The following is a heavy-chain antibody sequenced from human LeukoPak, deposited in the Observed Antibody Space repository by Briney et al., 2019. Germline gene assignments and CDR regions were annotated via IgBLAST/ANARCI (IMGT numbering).Heavy chain of an antibody. V-gene: IGHV3-23*01. CDR3: TKNVMVKRYIDY. D-gene: IGHD5-18*01. CDR2: SSGSGRTI. Sequence: QPGGSMRLSCAASGFILSNHAMSWVRQAPGKGLQWIAVSSGSGRTIEYEDSVKGRFTISRDNSKNTLSLQMNSLRVEDTAIYDCTKNVMVKRYIDYWGQGTVVTVSS. J-gene: IGHJ4*02. CDR1: GFILSNHA.